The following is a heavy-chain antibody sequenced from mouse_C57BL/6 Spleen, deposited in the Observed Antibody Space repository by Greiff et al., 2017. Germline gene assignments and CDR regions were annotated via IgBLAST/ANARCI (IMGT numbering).Heavy chain of an antibody. CDR2: IYPGDGDT. Sequence: VKLQESGAELVKPGAPVKISCKASGYAFSSYWMNWVKQRPGKGLEWIGQIYPGDGDTNYNGKFKGKATLTADKSSSTDYMQLSSLTSEDSAVYFCARREDYSFAYWGQGTLVTVSA. D-gene: IGHD1-1*01. J-gene: IGHJ3*01. CDR3: ARREDYSFAY. CDR1: GYAFSSYW. V-gene: IGHV1-80*01.